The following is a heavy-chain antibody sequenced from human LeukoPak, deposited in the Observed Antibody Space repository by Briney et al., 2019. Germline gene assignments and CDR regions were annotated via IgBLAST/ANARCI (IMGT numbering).Heavy chain of an antibody. V-gene: IGHV4-34*01. D-gene: IGHD6-6*01. CDR3: ARIAARPFDY. J-gene: IGHJ4*02. CDR2: INHSGST. Sequence: PSETLSLTCTVSGGSISSYYWSWIRQPPGKGLEWIGEINHSGSTNYNPSLKSRVTISVDTSKNQFSLKLSSVTAADTAVYYCARIAARPFDYWGQGTLVTVSS. CDR1: GGSISSYY.